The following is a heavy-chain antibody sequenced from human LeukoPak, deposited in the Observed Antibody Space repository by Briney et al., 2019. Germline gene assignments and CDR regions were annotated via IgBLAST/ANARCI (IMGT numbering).Heavy chain of an antibody. CDR2: INHSGST. CDR3: ARGGYYYGSGTLDAFDI. Sequence: PSETLSLTCAVYGGSFSGYYWSWIRQPPGKGLEWIGEINHSGSTNYNPSLKSRVTISVDTSKNQFSLKLSSVTAADTAVYYCARGGYYYGSGTLDAFDIWGQGTMVTVSS. J-gene: IGHJ3*02. CDR1: GGSFSGYY. D-gene: IGHD3-10*01. V-gene: IGHV4-34*01.